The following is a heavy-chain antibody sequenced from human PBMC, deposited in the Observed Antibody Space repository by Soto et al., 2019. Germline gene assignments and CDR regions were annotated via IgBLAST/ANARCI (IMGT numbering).Heavy chain of an antibody. CDR3: ARSAAASGYSYGFPDY. CDR1: GYSVTSYW. Sequence: PGESLKISCKGSGYSVTSYWIGWVRQMPGKGLEWMGIIYPGDSDTRYSPSFQGQVTISADKSISTAYLQWSSLKASDTAMYYCARSAAASGYSYGFPDYWGQGTLVTVSS. V-gene: IGHV5-51*01. D-gene: IGHD5-18*01. CDR2: IYPGDSDT. J-gene: IGHJ4*02.